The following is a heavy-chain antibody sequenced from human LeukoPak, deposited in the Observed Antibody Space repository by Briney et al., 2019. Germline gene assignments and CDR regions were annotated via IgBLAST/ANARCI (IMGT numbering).Heavy chain of an antibody. J-gene: IGHJ4*02. CDR1: GDSMTSDY. D-gene: IGHD7-27*01. CDR2: VYHSGTS. Sequence: SETLSLTCTVSGDSMTSDYWTWIRQPPGKGLEWLGYVYHSGTSFYNPALKSRLTISIDTSKNQFSLKLSSVTAADTAVYYCARAPGLSGDFRVYWGQGILVTVSS. CDR3: ARAPGLSGDFRVY. V-gene: IGHV4-59*01.